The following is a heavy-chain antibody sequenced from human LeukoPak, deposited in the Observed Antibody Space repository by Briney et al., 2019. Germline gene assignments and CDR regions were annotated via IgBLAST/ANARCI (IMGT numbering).Heavy chain of an antibody. D-gene: IGHD4-17*01. V-gene: IGHV4-4*02. Sequence: SETLSLTCAVSGGSISSSNWWSWVRQPPGEGLEWIGYIYYSGSTNYNPSLKSRVTISVDTSKNQFSLKLSSVTAADTAVYYCARDPGDYGWFDPWGQGTLVTVSS. CDR1: GGSISSSNW. CDR3: ARDPGDYGWFDP. CDR2: IYYSGST. J-gene: IGHJ5*02.